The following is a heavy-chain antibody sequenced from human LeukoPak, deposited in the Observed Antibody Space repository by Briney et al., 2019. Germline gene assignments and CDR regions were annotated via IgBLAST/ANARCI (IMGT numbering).Heavy chain of an antibody. Sequence: GGSLRLSCAASGFTFSSYAMTWVRQAPGKGLEWVSSISSSGGSTYYADSVRGRFTIPRDNSKNTLYLQMNSLRAEDTAIYYCARSGDYGESFDSWGQGTLVTVSS. V-gene: IGHV3-23*01. CDR3: ARSGDYGESFDS. J-gene: IGHJ4*02. CDR2: ISSSGGST. D-gene: IGHD4-17*01. CDR1: GFTFSSYA.